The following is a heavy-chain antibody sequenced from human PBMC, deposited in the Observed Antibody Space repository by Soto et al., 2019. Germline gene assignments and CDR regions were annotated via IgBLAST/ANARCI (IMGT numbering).Heavy chain of an antibody. CDR3: ARSPAPGAYYYYGMDV. CDR1: GGSIRSDGYH. V-gene: IGHV4-31*03. D-gene: IGHD6-13*01. J-gene: IGHJ6*02. Sequence: QVQLQESGPGLVKPSQTLSLSCTVSGGSIRSDGYHWNWIRQHPGKGLEWIGNFYYSGSTYYNPSRKSRVSISVDTSKSQFSLNLSSVTAADTAVYYCARSPAPGAYYYYGMDVWGQGTTVTVSS. CDR2: FYYSGST.